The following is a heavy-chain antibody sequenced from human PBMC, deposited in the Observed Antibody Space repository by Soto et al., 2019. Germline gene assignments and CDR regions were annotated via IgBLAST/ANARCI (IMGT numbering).Heavy chain of an antibody. CDR2: YSTGRT. CDR1: GFTLGKYT. CDR3: ARDREPVGIWTFDS. J-gene: IGHJ4*02. V-gene: IGHV3-23*01. Sequence: EVLLLESGGDVVQPGGSLRLSCAASGFTLGKYTKGWVRQAPGKGLEWVAESYSTGRTEYADSVKGRFTISRDNSKNTLFLQMNSLGVEDTALFYCARDREPVGIWTFDSWGQGTLVTVSS. D-gene: IGHD3-9*01.